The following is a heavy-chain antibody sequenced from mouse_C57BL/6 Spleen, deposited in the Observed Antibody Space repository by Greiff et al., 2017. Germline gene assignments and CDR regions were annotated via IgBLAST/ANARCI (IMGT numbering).Heavy chain of an antibody. J-gene: IGHJ3*01. V-gene: IGHV14-2*01. Sequence: EVKLMESGAELVKPGASVKLSCTASGFNIKDYYMHWVKQRTEQGLAWIGRIDPEAGETKYAPKFQGKATITADTSSNTAYLQLSSLTSEDTAVYSCAKRAWFAYWGQGTLVTVSA. CDR3: AKRAWFAY. CDR1: GFNIKDYY. CDR2: IDPEAGET.